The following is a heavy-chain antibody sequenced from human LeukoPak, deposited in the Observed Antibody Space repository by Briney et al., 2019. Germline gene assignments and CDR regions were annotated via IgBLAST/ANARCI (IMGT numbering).Heavy chain of an antibody. CDR2: IYYSGST. J-gene: IGHJ6*02. V-gene: IGHV4-59*01. CDR3: AREERIAAAATDYYYYGMDV. Sequence: SETLSLTCTVSGGSISSYYWSWIRQPPGKGLEWIGYIYYSGSTSYNPSLKSRVTISIDTSKNQFSLKLSSVTAADTAVYYCAREERIAAAATDYYYYGMDVWGQGTTVTVSS. CDR1: GGSISSYY. D-gene: IGHD6-13*01.